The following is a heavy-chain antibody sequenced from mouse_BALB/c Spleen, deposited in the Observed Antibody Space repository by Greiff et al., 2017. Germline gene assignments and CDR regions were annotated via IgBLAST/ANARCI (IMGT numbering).Heavy chain of an antibody. CDR1: GFTFTTYA. D-gene: IGHD2-14*01. J-gene: IGHJ3*01. CDR2: IRSKSNNYAT. CDR3: VRRYRYDSAWFAY. V-gene: IGHV10-1*02. Sequence: EVMLVESGGGLVQPKGSLKLSCAASGFTFTTYAMNWVRQAPGKGLEWVARIRSKSNNYATYYADSVKDRFTISRDDPQSMLYLQMNNLKTEDTAMYYCVRRYRYDSAWFAYWGQGTLVTVSA.